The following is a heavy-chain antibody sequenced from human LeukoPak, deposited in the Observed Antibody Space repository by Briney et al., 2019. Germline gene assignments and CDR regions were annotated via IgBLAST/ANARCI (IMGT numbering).Heavy chain of an antibody. CDR3: ARRRIAAAGKEIDY. D-gene: IGHD6-13*01. CDR2: ISSSSSYI. V-gene: IGHV3-21*01. Sequence: GGSLRLSCAASGFTFSSYSMNWVRQAPGKGLEWVSSISSSSSYIYYADSVKGRFTISRDNAKNSLYLQMNSLRAEDTAVYYCARRRIAAAGKEIDYWGQGTLVTVSS. J-gene: IGHJ4*02. CDR1: GFTFSSYS.